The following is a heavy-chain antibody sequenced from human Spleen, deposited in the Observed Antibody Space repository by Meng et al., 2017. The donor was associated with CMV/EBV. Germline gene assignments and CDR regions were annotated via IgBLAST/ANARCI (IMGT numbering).Heavy chain of an antibody. J-gene: IGHJ1*01. Sequence: EVQLLESGGGLVQPGXSLRLSGEASGFTFSSYAMSWVRQAPGKGLEWVSAISGSGGSTYYADSVKGRFTISRDNSKNTLYLQMNSLRAEDTAVYYCATPLYYYDSSGYRYFQHWGQGTLVTVSS. V-gene: IGHV3-23*01. CDR3: ATPLYYYDSSGYRYFQH. CDR2: ISGSGGST. CDR1: GFTFSSYA. D-gene: IGHD3-22*01.